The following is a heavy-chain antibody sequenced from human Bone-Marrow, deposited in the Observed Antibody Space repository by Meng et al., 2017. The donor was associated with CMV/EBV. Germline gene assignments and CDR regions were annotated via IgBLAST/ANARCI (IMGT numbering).Heavy chain of an antibody. CDR3: ARGVATIRGYYYYYGMDV. CDR1: GGTFSSYA. V-gene: IGHV1-69*05. CDR2: IIPIFGTA. Sequence: SVKVSCKASGGTFSSYAISWVRQAPGQGLEWMGGIIPIFGTANYAQKFQGRVTITTDESTSTAYMELSRLRSEDTAVYYCARGVATIRGYYYYYGMDVWGQATTVTVSS. J-gene: IGHJ6*02. D-gene: IGHD5-12*01.